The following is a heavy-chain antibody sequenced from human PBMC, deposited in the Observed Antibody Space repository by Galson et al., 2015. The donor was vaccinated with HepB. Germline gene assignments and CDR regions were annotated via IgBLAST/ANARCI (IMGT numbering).Heavy chain of an antibody. Sequence: SVKVSCKASGYTFTSYGISWVRQAPGQGLEWMGWISAYNGNTNYAQKLQGRVTMTTDTSTSTAYMELRSLRSDDTAVYYCARDLSRFLEWLAHPSDYRGQGTLVTVSS. CDR1: GYTFTSYG. CDR3: ARDLSRFLEWLAHPSDY. J-gene: IGHJ4*02. V-gene: IGHV1-18*04. D-gene: IGHD3-3*01. CDR2: ISAYNGNT.